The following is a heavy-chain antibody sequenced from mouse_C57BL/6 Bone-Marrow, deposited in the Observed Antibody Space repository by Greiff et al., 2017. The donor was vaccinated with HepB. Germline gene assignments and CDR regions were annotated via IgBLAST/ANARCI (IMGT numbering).Heavy chain of an antibody. CDR3: AQKMVYYGRSYLYYVDD. V-gene: IGHV1-72*01. J-gene: IGHJ2*01. Sequence: QVQLQQPGAELVKPGASVKLSCTASGYTFTRYWMHWVQQRPGRGLAWIGRIDPNSGGTKYNEKFQSKATLTVDKPSSTAYMQLSSLTSEDSAVYYCAQKMVYYGRSYLYYVDDWGQGTTLTVSS. D-gene: IGHD1-1*01. CDR2: IDPNSGGT. CDR1: GYTFTRYW.